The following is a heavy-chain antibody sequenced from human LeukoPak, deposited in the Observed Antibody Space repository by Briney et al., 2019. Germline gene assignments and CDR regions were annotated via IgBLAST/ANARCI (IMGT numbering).Heavy chain of an antibody. V-gene: IGHV4-38-2*02. Sequence: TSETLSLTCTVSGYSISSGYYWGWIRQPPGKGLEWIGSIYHSGSTYYNPSLKSRVTISVDTSKNQFSLKLSSVTAADTAVYYCARNRWFGELYLDYWGQGTLVTVSS. D-gene: IGHD3-10*01. CDR2: IYHSGST. CDR3: ARNRWFGELYLDY. CDR1: GYSISSGYY. J-gene: IGHJ4*02.